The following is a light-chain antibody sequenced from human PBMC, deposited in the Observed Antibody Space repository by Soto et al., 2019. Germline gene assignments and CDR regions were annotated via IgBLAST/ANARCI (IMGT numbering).Light chain of an antibody. J-gene: IGKJ5*01. CDR1: QSVSSY. V-gene: IGKV3-11*01. Sequence: ESVLTQSPATLSVSRGERATLSCRASQSVSSYLAWYQRKPGQAPRLLIYDASNRATGIPARFSGSGSGTDFTLTISSLEPEDFAVYYCQQRSNWPITFGQGTRLEIK. CDR3: QQRSNWPIT. CDR2: DAS.